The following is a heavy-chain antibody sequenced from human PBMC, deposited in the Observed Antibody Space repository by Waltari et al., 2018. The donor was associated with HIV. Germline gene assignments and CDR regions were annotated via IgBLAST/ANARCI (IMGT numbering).Heavy chain of an antibody. J-gene: IGHJ5*02. CDR2: VSWKSGRA. Sequence: EVQLVESGGGLVQPGRSLRLSCAAAGFRFEDYAMPWGRQPPGKCLWLVSGVSWKSGRARYADSLRGRFSSSRDNAKNSLYLQMNTVRPEDTAIYYCARGPMYNWLDPWGQGTLVTVSS. D-gene: IGHD3-10*01. CDR1: GFRFEDYA. CDR3: ARGPMYNWLDP. V-gene: IGHV3-9*01.